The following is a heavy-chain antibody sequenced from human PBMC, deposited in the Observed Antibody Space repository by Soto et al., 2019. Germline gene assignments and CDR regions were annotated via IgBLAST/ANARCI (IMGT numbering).Heavy chain of an antibody. D-gene: IGHD3-9*01. Sequence: ASVKVSCKASGGTFSSYAISWVRQAPGQGLEWMGGIIPIFGTANYAQKFQGRVTITADESTNTAYMELSSLRSEDTAVYYCATDVYDILTGYYMFRYCGQGTLVTVYS. CDR1: GGTFSSYA. CDR3: ATDVYDILTGYYMFRY. J-gene: IGHJ4*02. V-gene: IGHV1-69*13. CDR2: IIPIFGTA.